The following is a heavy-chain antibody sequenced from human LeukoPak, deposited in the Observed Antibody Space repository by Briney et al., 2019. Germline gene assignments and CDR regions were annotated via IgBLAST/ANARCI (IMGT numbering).Heavy chain of an antibody. V-gene: IGHV4-59*12. CDR1: GGSISSYY. J-gene: IGHJ4*02. D-gene: IGHD1-26*01. Sequence: SETLSLTCTVSGGSISSYYWSWIRQPPGKGLEWIGYIYYSGSTNYNPSLKSRVTISVDTSKNQFSLKLSSVTAADTAVYYCARGPIVGVTIDYWGQGTLVTVSS. CDR3: ARGPIVGVTIDY. CDR2: IYYSGST.